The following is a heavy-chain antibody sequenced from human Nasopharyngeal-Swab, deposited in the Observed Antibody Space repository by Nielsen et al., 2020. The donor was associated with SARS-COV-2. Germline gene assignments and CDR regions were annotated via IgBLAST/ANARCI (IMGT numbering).Heavy chain of an antibody. CDR2: TRIKAFGETP. V-gene: IGHV3-49*04. J-gene: IGHJ4*02. Sequence: GGSLRLSCTTSGFTFGDYALSWVRQAPGKGLERVGFTRIKAFGETPEYAASVKGRFTISRDASKSIAYLQMNSLKIEDTGMYYCTRSGRAATKTRYFDYWGQGTLVTVSS. CDR3: TRSGRAATKTRYFDY. CDR1: GFTFGDYA. D-gene: IGHD2-15*01.